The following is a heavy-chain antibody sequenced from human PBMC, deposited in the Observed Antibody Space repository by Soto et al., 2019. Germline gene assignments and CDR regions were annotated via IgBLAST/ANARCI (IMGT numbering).Heavy chain of an antibody. J-gene: IGHJ4*02. CDR2: IYYSGST. CDR1: VVSISSGDYY. CDR3: ARVARSSGWYKGGYFEY. Sequence: SETLSLTCTFSVVSISSGDYYCSWIRQPPGKGLEWIGYIYYSGSTYYNPSLKSRVTISVDTSKNQFSLKLSSVTAADTAVYYCARVARSSGWYKGGYFEYWGQGTLVTVS. V-gene: IGHV4-30-4*01. D-gene: IGHD6-19*01.